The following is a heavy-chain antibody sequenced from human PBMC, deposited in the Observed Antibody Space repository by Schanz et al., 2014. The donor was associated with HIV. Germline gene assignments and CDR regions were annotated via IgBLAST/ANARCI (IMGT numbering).Heavy chain of an antibody. J-gene: IGHJ4*02. CDR3: VLPSPKIVGGLGEHYFDH. CDR2: ISHDGSKK. V-gene: IGHV3-30*03. CDR1: GFTFSSYG. D-gene: IGHD1-26*01. Sequence: VQLVESGGGVVQPGRSLRLSCAASGFTFSSYGMYWVRQAPGKGLEWVAVISHDGSKKYYADSVKGRFTISRDNAKNSLYLQMNSLRAEDTAVYYCVLPSPKIVGGLGEHYFDHWGQGTLVTVSS.